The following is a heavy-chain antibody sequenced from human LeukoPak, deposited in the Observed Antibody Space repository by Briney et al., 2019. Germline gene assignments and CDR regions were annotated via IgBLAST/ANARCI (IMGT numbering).Heavy chain of an antibody. CDR3: ARGRVVIARYYFDY. Sequence: PSETLSLTCTVSGGSISSGSYYWSWIRQPPGKGLEWIGEINHSGSTNYNPSLKSRVTISVDTSKNQFSLKLSSVTAADTAVYYCARGRVVIARYYFDYWGQGTLVTVSS. J-gene: IGHJ4*02. V-gene: IGHV4-39*07. D-gene: IGHD2-21*01. CDR1: GGSISSGSYY. CDR2: INHSGST.